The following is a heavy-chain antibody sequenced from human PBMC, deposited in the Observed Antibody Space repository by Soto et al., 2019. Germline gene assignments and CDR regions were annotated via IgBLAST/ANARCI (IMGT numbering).Heavy chain of an antibody. CDR3: ARGPVEMATTPYLDY. CDR1: GGTFSSYT. J-gene: IGHJ4*02. Sequence: QVQLVQSGAEVKKPGSSVKVCCKASGGTFSSYTISWVRQAPGRGLEWMGRIMPILGIANYAQKFQGRVTITADKSTSTAYMELSSLRSEDTAVYYCARGPVEMATTPYLDYWGQGTLVTVSS. V-gene: IGHV1-69*02. CDR2: IMPILGIA. D-gene: IGHD1-1*01.